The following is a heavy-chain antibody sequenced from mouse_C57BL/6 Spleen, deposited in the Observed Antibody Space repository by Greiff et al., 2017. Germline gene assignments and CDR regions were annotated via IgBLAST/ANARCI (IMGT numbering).Heavy chain of an antibody. J-gene: IGHJ4*01. CDR2: IRNKANGYTT. D-gene: IGHD1-1*01. Sequence: EVKLVESGGGLVQPGGSLSLSCAASGFTFTDYYMSWVRQPPGKALEWLGFIRNKANGYTTEYSASVKGRFTISRDNSQSILYLQMNALRAEDSATYYCARYLSLITTVVPYAMDYWGQGTSVTVSS. CDR1: GFTFTDYY. V-gene: IGHV7-3*01. CDR3: ARYLSLITTVVPYAMDY.